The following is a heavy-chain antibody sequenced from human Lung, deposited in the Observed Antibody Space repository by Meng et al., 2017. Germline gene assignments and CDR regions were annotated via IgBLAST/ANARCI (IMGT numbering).Heavy chain of an antibody. J-gene: IGHJ4*02. V-gene: IGHV4-34*01. Sequence: QLKQWGEGLLKPPGTLSLTCVVSGGSFRDYYWSWIRQPPGKGLEWIGEINHSGSTNYNPSLESRATISVDTSQNNLSLKLSSVTAADSAVYYCARGPTTMAHDFDYWGQGTLVTVSS. CDR1: GGSFRDYY. D-gene: IGHD4-11*01. CDR3: ARGPTTMAHDFDY. CDR2: INHSGST.